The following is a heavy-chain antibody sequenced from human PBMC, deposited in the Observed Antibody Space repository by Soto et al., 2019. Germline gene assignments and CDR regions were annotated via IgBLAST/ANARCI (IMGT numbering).Heavy chain of an antibody. D-gene: IGHD2-21*01. V-gene: IGHV3-74*01. CDR2: IKSDGSIT. Sequence: PGGSLRLSCAVSGFTFDTYLMNWVRQAPGKGLVWLSGIKSDGSITSYADSVKGRFTISRDNARNTLSLQMNSLRAEETAVYYCARLSGDQSAFFSYGMDAGGQGTPVTVSS. CDR3: ARLSGDQSAFFSYGMDA. J-gene: IGHJ6*02. CDR1: GFTFDTYL.